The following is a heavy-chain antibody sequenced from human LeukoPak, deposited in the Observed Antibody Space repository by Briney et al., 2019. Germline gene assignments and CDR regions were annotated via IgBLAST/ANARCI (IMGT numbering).Heavy chain of an antibody. J-gene: IGHJ4*02. Sequence: PGGSLRLSCAASGFTFSSFSMNWVRQAPGKGLEWVSYISSSSSTMYYGDSVEGRFTISRDNAKNSLYLQMNSLRDEDTAVYSCATGASTWTNYFHYWGQGILVTVSS. D-gene: IGHD6-13*01. CDR2: ISSSSSTM. CDR3: ATGASTWTNYFHY. CDR1: GFTFSSFS. V-gene: IGHV3-48*02.